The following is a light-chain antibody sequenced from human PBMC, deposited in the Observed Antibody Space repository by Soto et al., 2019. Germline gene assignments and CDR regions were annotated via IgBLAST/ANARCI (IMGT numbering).Light chain of an antibody. CDR1: QSVPKNY. Sequence: EIVLTQSPGTLSLSPGDRATLSCRASQSVPKNYLAWYQQEPGQAPRLLIYDASSRPTGIPDRFSCSGSGTDFTLTISRLEPEDFAVYYCHQYASAPQTFGQGTKVDIK. J-gene: IGKJ1*01. CDR3: HQYASAPQT. V-gene: IGKV3-20*01. CDR2: DAS.